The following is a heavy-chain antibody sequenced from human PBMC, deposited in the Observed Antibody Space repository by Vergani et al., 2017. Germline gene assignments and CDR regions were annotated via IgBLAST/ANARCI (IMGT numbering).Heavy chain of an antibody. CDR2: IYYSGST. CDR1: GGSISSHY. Sequence: QVQLQESGPGLVKPSETLSLTCTVSGGSISSHYWSWIRQPPGKGLEWIGYIYYSGSTNYNPSLKSRVTISVDTSKNQFSLKRSSVTAADTAVYYCARVGVTDYFDYWGQGTLVTVSS. CDR3: ARVGVTDYFDY. D-gene: IGHD3-10*01. V-gene: IGHV4-59*11. J-gene: IGHJ4*02.